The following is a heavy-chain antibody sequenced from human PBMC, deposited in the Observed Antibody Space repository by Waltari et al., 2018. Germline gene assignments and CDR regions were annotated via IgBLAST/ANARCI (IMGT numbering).Heavy chain of an antibody. CDR1: GGTFSSYA. Sequence: QVQLVQSGAEVKKPGSSVKVSCKASGGTFSSYAISWVRQAPGQGLEWMGGIIPIYWTANYAQKFQVRVTITADESTSTAYMELSSLRSEDTAVYYCARGLSSSGYYSSFDYWGQGTLVTVSS. V-gene: IGHV1-69*01. J-gene: IGHJ4*02. CDR3: ARGLSSSGYYSSFDY. CDR2: IIPIYWTA. D-gene: IGHD3-22*01.